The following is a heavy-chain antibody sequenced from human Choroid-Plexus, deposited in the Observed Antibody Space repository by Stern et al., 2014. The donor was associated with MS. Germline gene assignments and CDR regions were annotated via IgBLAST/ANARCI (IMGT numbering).Heavy chain of an antibody. J-gene: IGHJ5*02. CDR3: AKDRQYLTYFFDH. V-gene: IGHV3-30*18. Sequence: VQLVESGGGVVQPGRPLRLSCVASGFTFGSCAMHWVRQAPGKGLEWAGGVSYDGSNKYYADSVKGRFTISRDNCQNTLYMQMSSLRPEDTAVYYCAKDRQYLTYFFDHWGQGSLVTVSS. CDR1: GFTFGSCA. CDR2: VSYDGSNK. D-gene: IGHD2/OR15-2a*01.